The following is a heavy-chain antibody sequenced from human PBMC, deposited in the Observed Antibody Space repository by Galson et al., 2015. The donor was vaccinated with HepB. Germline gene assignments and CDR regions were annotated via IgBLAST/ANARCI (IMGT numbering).Heavy chain of an antibody. Sequence: SLRLSCAASGFTSNSYGMHWVRQAPGKGLEWVAVISNDASNKYYADSVRGRFTISRDSSKNTLYLQMSSLRAEDTAVYYCAKDALEWLSYVYLDYWGQGTLVTVSS. J-gene: IGHJ4*02. CDR3: AKDALEWLSYVYLDY. D-gene: IGHD3-3*01. V-gene: IGHV3-30*18. CDR2: ISNDASNK. CDR1: GFTSNSYG.